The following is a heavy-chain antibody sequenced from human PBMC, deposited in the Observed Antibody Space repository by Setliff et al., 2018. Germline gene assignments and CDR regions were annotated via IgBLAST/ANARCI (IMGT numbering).Heavy chain of an antibody. CDR3: ALSSSWFKDFQH. CDR2: ITYDGET. Sequence: SETLSLTCSLHRVTFSGYYWAWIRQVPGKGLEWIGEITYDGETNYNPSLKSRVTISLDTSNLQFFLTLNSVTVADTAVYYCALSSSWFKDFQHWGQGTLVTVSS. J-gene: IGHJ1*01. D-gene: IGHD6-13*01. V-gene: IGHV4-34*08. CDR1: RVTFSGYY.